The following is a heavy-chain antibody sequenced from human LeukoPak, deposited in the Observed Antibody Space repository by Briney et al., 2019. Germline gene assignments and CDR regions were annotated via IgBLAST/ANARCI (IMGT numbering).Heavy chain of an antibody. CDR3: ARESWARRLPQFDY. V-gene: IGHV1-18*01. J-gene: IGHJ4*02. CDR1: GYTFTSYG. D-gene: IGHD6-25*01. Sequence: VASVKVSCKASGYTFTSYGISWVRQAPGQGLEWMGWISAYNGNTNYAQKLQGRVTMTTDTSTSTAYMELRSLRSDDTAVYYCARESWARRLPQFDYWGQGTLVTVSS. CDR2: ISAYNGNT.